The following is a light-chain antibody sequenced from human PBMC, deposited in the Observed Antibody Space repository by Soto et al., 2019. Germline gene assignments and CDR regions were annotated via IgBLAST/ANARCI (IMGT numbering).Light chain of an antibody. V-gene: IGKV1-6*02. Sequence: AIQMTQSPSSLSAAVGDRVTITCRASQDIRNELGWYQQKPGKAPNLLIYAASSLHTGVPSRFSGSGSGSYFTLTISGLQPDDFATYYCLQDYNSPRTFGRGTKVEVK. CDR2: AAS. CDR3: LQDYNSPRT. CDR1: QDIRNE. J-gene: IGKJ1*01.